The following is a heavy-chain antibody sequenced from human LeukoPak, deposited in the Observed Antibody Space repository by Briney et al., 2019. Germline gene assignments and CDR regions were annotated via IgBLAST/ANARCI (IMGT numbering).Heavy chain of an antibody. D-gene: IGHD4-23*01. CDR2: INQNGGEK. Sequence: PGGSLRLSCADSGFTFSGYWMNWVRQAPGKGLEWVANINQNGGEKYYVDSVKGRFTISRDNGKNSLYLQMNSLRAEDTALYYCAKADYGGSFDYWGQGTLVTVSS. V-gene: IGHV3-7*03. CDR1: GFTFSGYW. CDR3: AKADYGGSFDY. J-gene: IGHJ4*02.